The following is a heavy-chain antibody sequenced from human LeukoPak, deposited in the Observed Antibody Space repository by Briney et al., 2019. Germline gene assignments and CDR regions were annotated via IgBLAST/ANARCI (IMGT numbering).Heavy chain of an antibody. CDR1: GLTFNCA. D-gene: IGHD4-17*01. J-gene: IGHJ3*02. CDR2: ITGSGRGT. Sequence: GGSLRLSCTASGLTFNCATTWVRQAPGKGLEWVSSITGSGRGTYYADSVKGRFSVSRDNSQNTVFLHMNSLRADDTALYYCSKDPNGDYVGAFDMWGPGTMVTVSS. V-gene: IGHV3-23*01. CDR3: SKDPNGDYVGAFDM.